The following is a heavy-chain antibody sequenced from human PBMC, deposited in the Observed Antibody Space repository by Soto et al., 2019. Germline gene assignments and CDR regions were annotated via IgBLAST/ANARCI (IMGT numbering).Heavy chain of an antibody. V-gene: IGHV3-53*01. J-gene: IGHJ5*02. CDR3: ASGPTLAARLGWNYFDP. CDR2: IHGGGNK. CDR1: GLNVNINY. D-gene: IGHD1-7*01. Sequence: EVQLVESGGTVIQPGESLRLSCATSGLNVNINYVTWVRQAPGKGLEWLSIIHGGGNKFYSDSVKGRFTISRDTSKNTGYLQMSSLTVDDTARYYCASGPTLAARLGWNYFDPWGQGTLVTVSS.